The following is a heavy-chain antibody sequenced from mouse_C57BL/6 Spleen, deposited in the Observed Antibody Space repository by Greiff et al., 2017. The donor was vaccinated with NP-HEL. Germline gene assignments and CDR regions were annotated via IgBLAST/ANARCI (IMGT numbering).Heavy chain of an antibody. CDR2: INPNNGGT. Sequence: EVQLQQSGPELVKPGASVKISCKASGYTFTDYYMNWVKQSHGKSLEWIGDINPNNGGTSYNQKFKGKATLTVDKSSSTAYRELRSLTSEDSAVYYCARKGDYGVFDYWGQGDYWGQGTTLTVSS. CDR3: ARKGDYGVFDYWGQGDY. J-gene: IGHJ2*01. V-gene: IGHV1-26*01. CDR1: GYTFTDYY. D-gene: IGHD2-13*01.